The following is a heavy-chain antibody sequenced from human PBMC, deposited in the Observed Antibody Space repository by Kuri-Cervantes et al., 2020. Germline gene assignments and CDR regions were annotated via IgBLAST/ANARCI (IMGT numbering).Heavy chain of an antibody. CDR1: GFTFDAYS. V-gene: IGHV3-48*04. Sequence: GGSLRLSCAASGFTFDAYSMNWVRQAPGKGLEWVTYISWGSKVIHYAEFAKGRFTVSRDGAKNSLYLQMNSLRAEDTALYYCARGLGYSYGQRFDYWGQGTLVTVSS. CDR3: ARGLGYSYGQRFDY. D-gene: IGHD5-18*01. J-gene: IGHJ4*02. CDR2: ISWGSKVI.